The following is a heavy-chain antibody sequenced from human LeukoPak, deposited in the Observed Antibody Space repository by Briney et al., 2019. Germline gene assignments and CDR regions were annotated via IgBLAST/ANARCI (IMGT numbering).Heavy chain of an antibody. V-gene: IGHV3-23*01. CDR2: IRNNGAST. Sequence: GGSLRLSCVASGFTFSSHAMNWVRQAPGKGLEWVSAIRNNGASTYYADSVKGRFTISRDNSKNTLFLQMNSLRAEDTAVYYCAKNRYRIPLDYWGQGTLVTVSS. D-gene: IGHD6-13*01. CDR1: GFTFSSHA. CDR3: AKNRYRIPLDY. J-gene: IGHJ4*02.